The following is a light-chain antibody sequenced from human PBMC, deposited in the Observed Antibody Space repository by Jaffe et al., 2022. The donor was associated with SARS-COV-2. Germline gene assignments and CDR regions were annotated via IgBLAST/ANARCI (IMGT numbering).Light chain of an antibody. CDR2: GAS. Sequence: EIVLTQSPGTLSLSPGERATLSCRASQSVSSSYLAWYQQKPGQAPRLLIYGASSRATGIPDRFSGSGSGTDFTLTISRLEPEDFAVYYCQQYGSSPWPWTFGQGTKVEIK. J-gene: IGKJ1*01. V-gene: IGKV3-20*01. CDR3: QQYGSSPWPWT. CDR1: QSVSSSY.